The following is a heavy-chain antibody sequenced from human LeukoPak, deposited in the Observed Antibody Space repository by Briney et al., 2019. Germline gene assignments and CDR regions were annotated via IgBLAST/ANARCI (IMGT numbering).Heavy chain of an antibody. V-gene: IGHV3-74*01. CDR3: AREGRDYGGNPFDY. CDR2: INDDGSIT. CDR1: GFTFSNYW. Sequence: GGSLRLSCAASGFTFSNYWMHWVRQGPGKGLVWVSRINDDGSITTDADSVKGRFTIFRDNAKNTLYLQMDSLRAEDTAVYYCAREGRDYGGNPFDYWGQGTLVTVSS. J-gene: IGHJ4*02. D-gene: IGHD4-23*01.